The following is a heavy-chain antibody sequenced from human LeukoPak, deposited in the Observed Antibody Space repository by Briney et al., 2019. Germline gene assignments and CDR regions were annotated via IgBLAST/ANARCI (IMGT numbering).Heavy chain of an antibody. D-gene: IGHD3-10*02. Sequence: GASVKVSCKASGYTFIGYHMHRVRQAPGQGLEYMGWINPNSGDTKYAQEFQGRVTMTRDTSISTAYMELSRLRSDDTAVYYCARDLFGYWGQGTLVTVSS. V-gene: IGHV1-2*02. J-gene: IGHJ4*02. CDR3: ARDLFGY. CDR1: GYTFIGYH. CDR2: INPNSGDT.